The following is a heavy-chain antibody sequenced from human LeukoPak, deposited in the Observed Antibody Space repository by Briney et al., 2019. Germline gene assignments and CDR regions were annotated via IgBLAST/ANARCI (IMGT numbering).Heavy chain of an antibody. CDR2: IYSGGTT. Sequence: GGSLRLSCAVSGFTVSTKYMGWVRQAPGKGLEWVSVIYSGGTTYYADSVKGRFTISRDNSKNTLYLQMNSLGAEDTAVYYCARERVSTVHPIDYWGQGTMVTVSS. J-gene: IGHJ4*02. D-gene: IGHD6-6*01. V-gene: IGHV3-66*01. CDR1: GFTVSTKY. CDR3: ARERVSTVHPIDY.